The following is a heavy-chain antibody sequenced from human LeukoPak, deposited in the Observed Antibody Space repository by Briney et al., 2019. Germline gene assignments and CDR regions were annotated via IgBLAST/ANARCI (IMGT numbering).Heavy chain of an antibody. J-gene: IGHJ3*02. V-gene: IGHV4-59*08. CDR3: ARSGRGGHDAFDI. CDR2: SYYTGSA. Sequence: PSETLSLTCTVSGASITSYYWSWNRQPPGKGLEWIGYSYYTGSANYNPSLKRRVTISVDTSKNQFSLKLSSVTAADTTVYYCARSGRGGHDAFDIWGQGTMVTVSS. D-gene: IGHD3-10*01. CDR1: GASITSYY.